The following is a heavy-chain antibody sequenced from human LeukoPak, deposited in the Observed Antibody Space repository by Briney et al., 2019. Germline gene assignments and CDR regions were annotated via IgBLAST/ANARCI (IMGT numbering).Heavy chain of an antibody. CDR1: GFTFSTYS. D-gene: IGHD3-22*01. J-gene: IGHJ4*02. Sequence: GGSLRLSCAASGFTFSTYSMSWVRQAPGKGLEWVSTIDVTTGISYYADSVKGRFTSSRDNFQNTLFLQLNNLRVDDTAVYYCAKVNYYPPYFWRQGTLVPVSS. CDR2: IDVTTGIS. V-gene: IGHV3-23*01. CDR3: AKVNYYPPYF.